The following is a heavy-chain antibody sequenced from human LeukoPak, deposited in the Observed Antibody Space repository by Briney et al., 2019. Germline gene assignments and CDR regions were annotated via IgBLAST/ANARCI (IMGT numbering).Heavy chain of an antibody. J-gene: IGHJ4*02. V-gene: IGHV4-61*02. CDR2: IYTSGST. D-gene: IGHD3-9*01. CDR1: GGSISSGSYY. Sequence: PSQTLSLTCTVSGGSISSGSYYWSWIRQPAGKGLEWLGRIYTSGSTNYNPSLKSRVTISVDTSKNQFSLKLSSVTAADTAVYYCARGDGDDSLTVPNGGFDYWGQGTLVTVSS. CDR3: ARGDGDDSLTVPNGGFDY.